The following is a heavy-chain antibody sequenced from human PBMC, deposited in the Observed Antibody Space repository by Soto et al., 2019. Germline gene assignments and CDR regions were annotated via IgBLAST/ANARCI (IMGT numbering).Heavy chain of an antibody. V-gene: IGHV6-1*01. CDR1: GDSVSSYSAA. D-gene: IGHD3-10*01. CDR2: TYYRSRFFS. CDR3: VRDRYSSSGWFDP. J-gene: IGHJ5*02. Sequence: SETLSPTCAISGDSVSSYSAAWNWIRQCPSGGLEWLGRTYYRSRFFSDYAESVKSRIIINPDTSKNQFSLQLKSVTPEDTAVYYCVRDRYSSSGWFDPWGQGTPLTVSS.